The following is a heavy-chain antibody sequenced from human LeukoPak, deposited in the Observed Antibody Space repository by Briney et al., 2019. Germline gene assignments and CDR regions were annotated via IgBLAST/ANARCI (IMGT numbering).Heavy chain of an antibody. Sequence: GGSLRLSCATSGFTFNYYDLHWVRQTPGKGLEWVSVVSAGGDTYYADSVKGRFTISREDGNNSLYLQMNSLRAGDTALYYCARDKGFALDYWGQGTLVTVSP. CDR2: VSAGGDT. J-gene: IGHJ4*02. CDR3: ARDKGFALDY. CDR1: GFTFNYYD. V-gene: IGHV3-13*01. D-gene: IGHD3-10*01.